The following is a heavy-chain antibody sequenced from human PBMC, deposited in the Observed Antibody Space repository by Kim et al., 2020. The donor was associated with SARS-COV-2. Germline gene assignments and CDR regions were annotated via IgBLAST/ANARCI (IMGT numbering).Heavy chain of an antibody. J-gene: IGHJ3*02. CDR1: GYTFTSYA. CDR2: INAGNGNT. CDR3: ARDPYYYDSSGYYSRLRHAFDI. D-gene: IGHD3-22*01. Sequence: ASVKVSCKASGYTFTSYAMHWVRQAPGQRLEWMGWINAGNGNTKYSQKFQGRVTITRDTSASTAYMELSSLRSEDTAVYYCARDPYYYDSSGYYSRLRHAFDIWGQGTMVTVSS. V-gene: IGHV1-3*01.